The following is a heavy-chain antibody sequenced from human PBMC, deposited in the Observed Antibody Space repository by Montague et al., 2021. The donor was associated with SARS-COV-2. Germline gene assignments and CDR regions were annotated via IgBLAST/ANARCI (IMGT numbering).Heavy chain of an antibody. Sequence: SETLSLTCVVSGDSISTDNWWTWVRLPPGKGLEWVGEIYHTGSTKYKPSLKSRVSMSVDKSWNQFSLKLNSVTAADTAVYYCARFAYRLLFIASYYGMDVWGQGTTVTVSS. J-gene: IGHJ6*02. V-gene: IGHV4-4*02. CDR1: GDSISTDNW. D-gene: IGHD2-2*01. CDR3: ARFAYRLLFIASYYGMDV. CDR2: IYHTGST.